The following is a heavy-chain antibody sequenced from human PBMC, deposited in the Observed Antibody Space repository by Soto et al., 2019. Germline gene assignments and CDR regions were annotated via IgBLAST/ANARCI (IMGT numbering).Heavy chain of an antibody. Sequence: EVQLVESGGGLVQPGGSLRLSCAASGFTIITYCINRVRATPGNGLVWVSRIDTAGSSVRYADSVKGRFTLSRYNAKYTLYLQMNSLRAEDTAVYYCTRVGVSVSGMDVGGQGTTVYFSS. J-gene: IGHJ6*02. CDR2: IDTAGSSV. V-gene: IGHV3-74*01. CDR1: GFTIITYC. CDR3: TRVGVSVSGMDV. D-gene: IGHD2-8*01.